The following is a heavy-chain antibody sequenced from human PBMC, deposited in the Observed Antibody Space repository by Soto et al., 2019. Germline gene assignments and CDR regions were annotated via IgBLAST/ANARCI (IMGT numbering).Heavy chain of an antibody. CDR1: GFTFSSYA. Sequence: QVQLVESGGGVVQPGRSLRLSCAASGFTFSSYAMHWVRQAPGKGLEWVAVISYDGSNKYYADSVKGRFTISRDNSKNTLYLQMNSLRAEDTAVYYCARGGGYYYDSRLSPPYPYFDYWGQGTLVTVSS. D-gene: IGHD3-22*01. CDR3: ARGGGYYYDSRLSPPYPYFDY. J-gene: IGHJ4*02. V-gene: IGHV3-30-3*01. CDR2: ISYDGSNK.